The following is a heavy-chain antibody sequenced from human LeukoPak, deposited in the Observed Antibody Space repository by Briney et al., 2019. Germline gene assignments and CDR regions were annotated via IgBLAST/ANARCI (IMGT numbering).Heavy chain of an antibody. CDR1: GFSFSTYS. J-gene: IGHJ6*03. D-gene: IGHD5-18*01. CDR2: IDSSSSTR. Sequence: GGSLRLSCAASGFSFSTYSLNWVRQAPGKGLEWVSYIDSSSSTRYYADSVEGRFTISRDNAKNSLYLQMNSLRAEDTAVYYCAKGPVDTAMRYYYYYMDVWGKGTTVTVSS. CDR3: AKGPVDTAMRYYYYYMDV. V-gene: IGHV3-48*01.